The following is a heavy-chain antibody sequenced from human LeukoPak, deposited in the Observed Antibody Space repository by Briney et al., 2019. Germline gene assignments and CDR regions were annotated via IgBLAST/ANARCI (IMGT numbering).Heavy chain of an antibody. CDR3: ARSLAAAVIDY. CDR1: GYTFTGYY. Sequence: GASVKVSCKASGYTFTGYYMHWVRLAPGQGLEWMGWTNSNSGGTNYAQKFQGRVTMTRDTSISTAYMELSRLRFDDTAVYYCARSLAAAVIDYWGQGTLVTVSS. J-gene: IGHJ4*02. V-gene: IGHV1-2*02. CDR2: TNSNSGGT. D-gene: IGHD6-13*01.